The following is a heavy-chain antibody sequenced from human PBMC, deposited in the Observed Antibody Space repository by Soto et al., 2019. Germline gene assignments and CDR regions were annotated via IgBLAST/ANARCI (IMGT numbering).Heavy chain of an antibody. V-gene: IGHV1-24*01. CDR3: ATPIVATTGYDYIWGSYQN. D-gene: IGHD3-16*02. J-gene: IGHJ4*02. CDR2: FDPEDGET. CDR1: GYTLTELS. Sequence: ASVKVSCTVSGYTLTELSMHWVRQAPGKGLEWMGGFDPEDGETIYAQKFQGRVTMTEDTSTDTAYMELSSLRSEDTAVYYCATPIVATTGYDYIWGSYQNWGQGTLVTVSS.